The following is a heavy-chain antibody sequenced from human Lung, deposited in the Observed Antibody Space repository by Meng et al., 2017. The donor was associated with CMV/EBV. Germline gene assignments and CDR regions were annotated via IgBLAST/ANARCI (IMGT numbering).Heavy chain of an antibody. D-gene: IGHD6-13*01. V-gene: IGHV3-21*01. CDR3: AREAAAALNWFDP. J-gene: IGHJ5*02. CDR1: GFTFSSYS. Sequence: EVQLVEYGGGRVKPGGSLRLSCAASGFTFSSYSMNWVRQAPGKGLEWVSSISSSSSYIYYADSVKGRFTISRDNAKNSLYLQMNSLRAEDTAVYYCAREAAAALNWFDPWGQGTLVTVSS. CDR2: ISSSSSYI.